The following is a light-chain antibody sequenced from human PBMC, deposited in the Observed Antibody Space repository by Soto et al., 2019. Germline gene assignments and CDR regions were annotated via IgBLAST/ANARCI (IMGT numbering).Light chain of an antibody. CDR3: QQYSSNLYT. CDR2: DAS. V-gene: IGKV1-5*01. Sequence: EIQMTQSPSTLSASVGDRVTITCRASQSISTHLAWYQQKPGKAPEVLIYDASTLESGVPSRFSGSGSGTKFTLTISSLHPDDFATYYCQQYSSNLYTFGQGTKLEIK. CDR1: QSISTH. J-gene: IGKJ2*01.